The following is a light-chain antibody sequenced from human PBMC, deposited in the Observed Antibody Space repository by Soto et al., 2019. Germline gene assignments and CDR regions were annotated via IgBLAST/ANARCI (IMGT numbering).Light chain of an antibody. V-gene: IGKV3-11*01. Sequence: VLTQSPATLSLSAGERATLSCRASQNINRYLAWYHQKPGQPPRLLISDASTRATGIPARFSGSGSGTDFTLTISSLEPEDFAVYYCQQRSNWPITFGQGTRLE. CDR1: QNINRY. CDR3: QQRSNWPIT. CDR2: DAS. J-gene: IGKJ5*01.